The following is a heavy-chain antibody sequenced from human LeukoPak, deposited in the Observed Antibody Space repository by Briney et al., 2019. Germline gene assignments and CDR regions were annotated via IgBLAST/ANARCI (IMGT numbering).Heavy chain of an antibody. CDR2: ISYDGSNK. D-gene: IGHD6-6*01. J-gene: IGHJ4*02. CDR3: ARVLAARPFDY. Sequence: GGSLRLSCAASGFTFSSYAMHWVRQAPGKGLEWVAVISYDGSNKYYADSVKGRFTISRDNSKNTLYLQMNSLRVEDTAVYYCARVLAARPFDYWGQGTLVTVSS. V-gene: IGHV3-30-3*01. CDR1: GFTFSSYA.